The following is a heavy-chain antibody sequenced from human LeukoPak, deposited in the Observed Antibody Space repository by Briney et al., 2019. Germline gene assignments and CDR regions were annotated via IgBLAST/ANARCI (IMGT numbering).Heavy chain of an antibody. Sequence: PGGSLRLSCAASGFPFSYYWMHWVRQAPGKGLVWVSRIDGDGSSTSYADSVKGRFSISRDNAKNTAYLQMDSLRAEDTAVYYCARVGRLQSFDAFDIWGQGTTVTVSS. D-gene: IGHD4-11*01. CDR3: ARVGRLQSFDAFDI. CDR1: GFPFSYYW. CDR2: IDGDGSST. V-gene: IGHV3-74*01. J-gene: IGHJ3*02.